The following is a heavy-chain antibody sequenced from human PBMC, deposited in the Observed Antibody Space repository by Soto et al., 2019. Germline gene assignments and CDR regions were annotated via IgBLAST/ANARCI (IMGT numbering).Heavy chain of an antibody. Sequence: QERLVQSGAEVRKPGSSVKVSCKVTGGTSTRYAINWVRQAPGQGLEWMRGIVPMVGTSKYAQKFQGRVTITADTSTDIAYRELRRLGSEDTAVYYCNRGTEYDFWSGYLWGQGTLVSVSS. V-gene: IGHV1-69*06. J-gene: IGHJ4*02. CDR1: GGTSTRYA. CDR2: IVPMVGTS. CDR3: NRGTEYDFWSGYL. D-gene: IGHD3-3*01.